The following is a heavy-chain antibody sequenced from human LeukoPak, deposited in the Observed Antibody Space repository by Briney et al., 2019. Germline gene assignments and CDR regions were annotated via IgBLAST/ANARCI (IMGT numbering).Heavy chain of an antibody. D-gene: IGHD1-1*01. CDR2: INPNSGGT. Sequence: ASVKVSCKASGFTFNAYNIHWVRQAPGQELEWMGWINPNSGGTNYAQKFQGRVTMTRDTSISTAYMELSRLRSDDTAVYYCARGGDWNDYDYWGQGTLVTVSS. CDR3: ARGGDWNDYDY. V-gene: IGHV1-2*02. CDR1: GFTFNAYN. J-gene: IGHJ4*02.